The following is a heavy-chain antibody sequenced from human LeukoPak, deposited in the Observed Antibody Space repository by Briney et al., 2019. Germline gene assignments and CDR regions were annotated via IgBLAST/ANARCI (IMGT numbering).Heavy chain of an antibody. CDR2: ISYDGSNK. V-gene: IGHV3-30*18. CDR3: AKDQYGSGSSSKKKYYYYGMDV. D-gene: IGHD3-10*01. CDR1: GFTFSSYG. Sequence: PGGSLRLSCAASGFTFSSYGMHWVRQAPGKGLEWVAVISYDGSNKYYADSVKGRFTISRDNSKNTLYLQMNSLRAEDTAVYYCAKDQYGSGSSSKKKYYYYGMDVWGQGTTVTVSS. J-gene: IGHJ6*02.